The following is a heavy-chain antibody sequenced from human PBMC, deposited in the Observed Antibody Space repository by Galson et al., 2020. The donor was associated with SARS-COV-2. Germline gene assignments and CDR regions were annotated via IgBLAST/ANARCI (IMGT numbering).Heavy chain of an antibody. V-gene: IGHV3-53*01. CDR2: IYSGGST. J-gene: IGHJ6*02. CDR3: ARDLDYYGMDV. Sequence: GASLRLSCAASGFTVSSNYMSWVRQAPGKGLEWVSVIYSGGSTYYADSVKGRFTISRDNSKNTLYLQMNSLRAEDTAVYYCARDLDYYGMDVWGQGTTVTVSS. CDR1: GFTVSSNY.